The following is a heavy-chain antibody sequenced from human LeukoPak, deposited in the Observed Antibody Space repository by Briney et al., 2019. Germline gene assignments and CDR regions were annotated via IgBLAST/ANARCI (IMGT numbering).Heavy chain of an antibody. CDR3: ARDQYDSVWGSHRPYFDY. CDR1: GCTFSRYG. Sequence: SVTVSCKASGCTFSRYGIRWVRQAAGQGGEWMGWISVHNGNPEYAPKFQGRAIMATDPFTRTASMELRSLRSDDTAVYYWARDQYDSVWGSHRPYFDYWGQGTLVTVSS. CDR2: ISVHNGNP. J-gene: IGHJ4*02. D-gene: IGHD3-16*02. V-gene: IGHV1-18*01.